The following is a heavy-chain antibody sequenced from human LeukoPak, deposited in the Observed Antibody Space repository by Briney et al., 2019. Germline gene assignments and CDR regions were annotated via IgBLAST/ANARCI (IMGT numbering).Heavy chain of an antibody. CDR2: IFYSGNT. Sequence: SETLSLTCTVSGDSISNHYWSWIRQPPGKGLVWIGYIFYSGNTHYNPSLKSRVTMSVDTSKNQFSLRLSFVTPADTAVYYCARDRGEGIVGTFDYWGQGTLVTVSS. D-gene: IGHD1-26*01. CDR3: ARDRGEGIVGTFDY. CDR1: GDSISNHY. V-gene: IGHV4-59*11. J-gene: IGHJ4*02.